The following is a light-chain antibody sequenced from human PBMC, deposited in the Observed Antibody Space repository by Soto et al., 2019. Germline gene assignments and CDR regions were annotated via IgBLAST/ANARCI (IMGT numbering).Light chain of an antibody. CDR1: QSISSY. J-gene: IGKJ1*01. CDR3: QQSYNTLWT. CDR2: AAS. Sequence: DIQMTQSPSSLSASVGDRVTITCRASQSISSYLNWYQQKPGTAPKLLIYAASSLQSGVPSRFSGIGSGTDFTPTISSMQPEDFGTYYCQQSYNTLWTFGQATTVDIK. V-gene: IGKV1-39*01.